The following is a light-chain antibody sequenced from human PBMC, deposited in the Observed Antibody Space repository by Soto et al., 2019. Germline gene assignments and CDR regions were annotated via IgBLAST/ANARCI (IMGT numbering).Light chain of an antibody. J-gene: IGLJ1*01. V-gene: IGLV1-47*02. CDR2: YSN. CDR1: DSNIGSNS. CDR3: AAWDASLSACV. Sequence: QSVLTQPASASRTAGRGGTISCSGVDSNIGSNSVYWYQHLPRMAPKLLISYSNQRPSGVPDRFSGSRSGTSASLAIVGLRSEDEAIYYCAAWDASLSACVFGNGTKVTVL.